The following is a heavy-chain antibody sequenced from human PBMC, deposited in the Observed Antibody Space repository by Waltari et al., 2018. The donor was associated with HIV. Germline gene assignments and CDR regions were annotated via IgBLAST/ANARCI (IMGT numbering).Heavy chain of an antibody. D-gene: IGHD4-17*01. CDR2: ISSSSTFI. Sequence: EVQLVESGGGLVTPGGSLRLSCAASGFTFSSYSMNWVRQAPGKGLEWVSSISSSSTFIYYADSVKGRFTISRDNAKNSLYLQMNSLRAEDTAVYYCARDRQGTVTKDFDYWGQGTLVTVSS. J-gene: IGHJ4*02. CDR1: GFTFSSYS. V-gene: IGHV3-21*01. CDR3: ARDRQGTVTKDFDY.